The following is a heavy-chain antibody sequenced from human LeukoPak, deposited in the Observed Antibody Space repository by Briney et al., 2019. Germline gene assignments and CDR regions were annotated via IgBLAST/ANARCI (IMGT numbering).Heavy chain of an antibody. CDR1: VYTFTGYY. Sequence: ASVKVSFKASVYTFTGYYMHWVRQAPGQGLEWMGWINPNSGGTNYAQKFQGRVTMTRDTSISTAYMELSRLRSDDTAVYYCARDRDRLEGLFNYWGQGNLVTVSS. J-gene: IGHJ4*02. CDR3: ARDRDRLEGLFNY. CDR2: INPNSGGT. V-gene: IGHV1-2*02.